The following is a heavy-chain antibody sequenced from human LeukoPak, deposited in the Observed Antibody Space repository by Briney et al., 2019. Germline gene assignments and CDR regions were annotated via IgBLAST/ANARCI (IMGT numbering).Heavy chain of an antibody. D-gene: IGHD3-9*01. CDR2: ISSSSSYI. Sequence: GGSLRLSCAASGFTFSSYSMNWVRQAPGKGLEWVSSISSSSSYIYYADSVKGRFTISRDNAKNSLFLQMNSLRAEDTAVYYCAKDLLVTPDYWGQGTLVTVSS. CDR3: AKDLLVTPDY. CDR1: GFTFSSYS. J-gene: IGHJ4*02. V-gene: IGHV3-21*01.